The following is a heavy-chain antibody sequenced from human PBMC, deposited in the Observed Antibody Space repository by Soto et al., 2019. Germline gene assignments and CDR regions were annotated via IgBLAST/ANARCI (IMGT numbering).Heavy chain of an antibody. CDR2: INPNSGGT. V-gene: IGHV1-2*02. J-gene: IGHJ6*02. CDR1: GYTFTGYY. CDR3: ARGSGTTIFGVVIPRDYYGMDV. Sequence: ASVKVSCKASGYTFTGYYMHWVRQAAGQGLEWMGWINPNSGGTNYAQKLQGRVTMTTDTSTSTAYMELRSLRSDDPAVYYFARGSGTTIFGVVIPRDYYGMDVWGQGTTVTVSS. D-gene: IGHD3-3*01.